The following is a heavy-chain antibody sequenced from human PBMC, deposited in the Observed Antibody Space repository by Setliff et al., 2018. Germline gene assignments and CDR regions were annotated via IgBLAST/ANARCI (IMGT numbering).Heavy chain of an antibody. CDR3: AKDPNGDFFGAFDT. CDR1: GFTFSSHW. V-gene: IGHV3-7*04. D-gene: IGHD4-17*01. J-gene: IGHJ5*02. Sequence: PGGSLRLSCAASGFTFSSHWMTWVRQAPGKGLEWVANINQDGSETYYVDSLKGRFSVSRDNGKNSLYLQMNSLRAEDTAVCYCAKDPNGDFFGAFDTWGQGALVTVSS. CDR2: INQDGSET.